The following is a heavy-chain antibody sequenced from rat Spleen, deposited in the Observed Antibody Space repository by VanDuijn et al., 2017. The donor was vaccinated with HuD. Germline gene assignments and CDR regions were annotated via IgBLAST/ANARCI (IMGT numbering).Heavy chain of an antibody. CDR2: ISYDGSST. CDR1: GFTFNNYW. CDR3: AKGGVISPFDY. D-gene: IGHD1-1*01. Sequence: EVQLVESGGGLVQPGRSLKLSCVASGFTFNNYWMTWIRQAPGQGLEWVASISYDGSSTYYRDSVKGRFTISRDNAKSTLYLQMDSLRSEDTATYYCAKGGVISPFDYWGQGVMVTVSS. V-gene: IGHV5-31*01. J-gene: IGHJ2*01.